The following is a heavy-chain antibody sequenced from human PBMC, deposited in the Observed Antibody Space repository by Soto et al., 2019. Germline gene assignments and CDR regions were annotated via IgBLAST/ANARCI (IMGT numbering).Heavy chain of an antibody. CDR1: GFTLSNYA. Sequence: GGSLRLSCAASGFTLSNYAVNWVRQAPGKGLEWVATISATGGSTYYADSVKGRFTISRDNSKNTLYLQMNGLRVEDTAVYYCAKDRLAGNFDYWGQGTQVTVSS. CDR2: ISATGGST. J-gene: IGHJ4*02. V-gene: IGHV3-23*01. CDR3: AKDRLAGNFDY.